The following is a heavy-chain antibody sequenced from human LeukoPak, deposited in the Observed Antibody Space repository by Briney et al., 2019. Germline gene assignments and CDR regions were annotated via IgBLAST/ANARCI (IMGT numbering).Heavy chain of an antibody. CDR1: GYTFTGYY. CDR2: INPNSGGT. Sequence: ASVKVSCKASGYTFTGYYMHWVRQAPGQGLEWMGWINPNSGGTNYAQKFQGRVTMTRDTSISTAYMELSRLRSDDTAVYYCARVGMEYSSSSELPWSLDAFDIWGQGTMVTVSS. V-gene: IGHV1-2*02. J-gene: IGHJ3*02. CDR3: ARVGMEYSSSSELPWSLDAFDI. D-gene: IGHD6-6*01.